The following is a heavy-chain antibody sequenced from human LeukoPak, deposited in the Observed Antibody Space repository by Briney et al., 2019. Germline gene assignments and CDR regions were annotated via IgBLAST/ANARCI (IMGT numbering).Heavy chain of an antibody. CDR1: GFSFSDFY. V-gene: IGHV3-11*01. D-gene: IGHD4-17*01. CDR2: ITDSGSTN. Sequence: GGSLRLSCAASGFSFSDFYMNWIRQAPGKGLEWVSYITDSGSTNFYADSVKGRFTISRDNAKNSLYLQMNSLRVEDTAIYYCARETSYGGYTYVDYWGQGTLVTVSS. J-gene: IGHJ4*02. CDR3: ARETSYGGYTYVDY.